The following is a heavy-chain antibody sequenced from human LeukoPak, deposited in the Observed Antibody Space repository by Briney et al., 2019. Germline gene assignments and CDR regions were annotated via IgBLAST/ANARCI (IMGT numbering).Heavy chain of an antibody. CDR2: IKQDGSEK. CDR3: ARMTDIRLYFDY. Sequence: PGGSLRLSCAVSGCTFSSYYMSWVRQAPGKGLEWVANIKQDGSEKYYVDSVKGRFTISRDNAKNSLYLQMNSLRAENNAVYECARMTDIRLYFDYWGQGTLVTVSS. CDR1: GCTFSSYY. J-gene: IGHJ4*02. D-gene: IGHD2-21*02. V-gene: IGHV3-7*01.